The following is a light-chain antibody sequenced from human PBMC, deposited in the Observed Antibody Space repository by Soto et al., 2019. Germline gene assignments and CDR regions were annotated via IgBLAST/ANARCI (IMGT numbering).Light chain of an antibody. CDR2: AAS. V-gene: IGKV3-11*01. CDR3: LQRSNWPWT. J-gene: IGKJ1*01. Sequence: EMVMTQSPATLSVSPGERATLSCRASQSVTSNFLAWYQQKPGQAPRLLIYAASNRATGIPARFSGSGSGTDFTLTISSLEPEDFAVYYCLQRSNWPWTFGQGTKVDIK. CDR1: QSVTSN.